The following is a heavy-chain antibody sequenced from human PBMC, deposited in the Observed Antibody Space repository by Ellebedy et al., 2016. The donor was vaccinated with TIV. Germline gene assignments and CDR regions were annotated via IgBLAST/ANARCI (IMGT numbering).Heavy chain of an antibody. J-gene: IGHJ4*02. CDR3: ARDPYGSGSYSQFDY. D-gene: IGHD3-10*01. CDR1: GGSISNYY. V-gene: IGHV4-59*01. Sequence: MPSETLSLTCTVSGGSISNYYWTWIRQPPGKGLEWIGDIYYSGSTNYNPSLKTRVTISVDTSKNQFSLRLTSVTAADTAVYYCARDPYGSGSYSQFDYWGQGTLVTVSS. CDR2: IYYSGST.